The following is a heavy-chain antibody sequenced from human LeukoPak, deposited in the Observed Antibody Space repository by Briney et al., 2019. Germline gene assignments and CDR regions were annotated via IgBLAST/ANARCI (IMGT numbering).Heavy chain of an antibody. CDR2: IYLSGST. CDR3: ARGRFVEWYSSSWGFDY. V-gene: IGHV4-30-2*01. CDR1: GGSISSGGYS. D-gene: IGHD6-13*01. J-gene: IGHJ4*02. Sequence: SSETLSLTCAVSGGSISSGGYSWSWIRQPPGKGLEWIGDIYLSGSTSYNPSLKSRVTISVDRSKNQFSLKLSSVTAADTAVYYCARGRFVEWYSSSWGFDYWGQGTLVTVSS.